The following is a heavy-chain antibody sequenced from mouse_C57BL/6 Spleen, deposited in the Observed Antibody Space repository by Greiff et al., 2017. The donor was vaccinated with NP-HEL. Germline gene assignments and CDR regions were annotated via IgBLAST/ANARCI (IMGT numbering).Heavy chain of an antibody. J-gene: IGHJ2*01. CDR2: IHPNSGST. D-gene: IGHD1-1*01. V-gene: IGHV1-64*01. Sequence: QVQLKQPGAELVKPGASVKLSCKASGYTFTSYWMHWVKQRPGQGLEWIGMIHPNSGSTNYNEKFKSKATLTVDKSSSTAYMQLSSLTSEDSAVDYCASFTTVPSFDYWGQGTTLTVSS. CDR3: ASFTTVPSFDY. CDR1: GYTFTSYW.